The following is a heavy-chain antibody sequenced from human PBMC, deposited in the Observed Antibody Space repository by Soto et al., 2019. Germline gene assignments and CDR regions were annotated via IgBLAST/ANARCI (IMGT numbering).Heavy chain of an antibody. CDR3: AKDGATIFGVVIHGMDV. J-gene: IGHJ6*02. CDR2: IRGRGGST. CDR1: GFTFSSYA. V-gene: IGHV3-23*01. D-gene: IGHD3-3*01. Sequence: GGSLRLSCAASGFTFSSYAMSWVRQAPGKGLEWVSAIRGRGGSTYYADSVKGRFTISRDNSKNTLYLQMNSLRAEDTAVYYCAKDGATIFGVVIHGMDVWGQGTTVTVSS.